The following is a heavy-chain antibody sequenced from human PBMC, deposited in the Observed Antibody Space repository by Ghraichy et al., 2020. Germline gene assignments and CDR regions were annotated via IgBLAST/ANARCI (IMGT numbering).Heavy chain of an antibody. CDR1: GFTFGDYA. D-gene: IGHD3-3*01. Sequence: GGSLRLSCTASGFTFGDYAMSWFRQAPGKGLEWVGFIRSKAYGGTTEYAASVKGRFTISRDDSKSIAYLQMNSLKTEDTAVYYCTRQLTYYDFWSGYYTGADFDYWGQGTLVTVSS. CDR3: TRQLTYYDFWSGYYTGADFDY. J-gene: IGHJ4*02. V-gene: IGHV3-49*03. CDR2: IRSKAYGGTT.